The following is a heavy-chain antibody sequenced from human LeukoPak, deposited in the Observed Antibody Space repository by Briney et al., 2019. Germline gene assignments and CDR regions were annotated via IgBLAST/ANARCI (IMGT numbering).Heavy chain of an antibody. CDR3: ARIRYYYDSSGHFDY. D-gene: IGHD3-22*01. CDR1: GSSLSTSGLS. V-gene: IGHV2-70*01. CDR2: IDWDDDK. Sequence: SGPALVKPTQTLTLTCTFSGSSLSTSGLSVSWIRQPPGKALEWLAPIDWDDDKYYSTSLKTRLTISKDTSKNQVVLTMTNMDPVDTATYYCARIRYYYDSSGHFDYWGQGTLVTVSS. J-gene: IGHJ4*02.